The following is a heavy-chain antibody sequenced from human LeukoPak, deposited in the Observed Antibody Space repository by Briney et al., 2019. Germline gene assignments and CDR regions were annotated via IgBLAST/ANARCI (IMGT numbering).Heavy chain of an antibody. D-gene: IGHD2-15*01. Sequence: GGSLRLSCAASGFTFSSYGMHWVRQAPGKGLEWVAVMYYDGISKYYADSVKGRFTISRDNSMNTLYLQMNSLRAEDTAVYFFARDLYCSGGSCLYFDYWGQGTLVTASS. CDR3: ARDLYCSGGSCLYFDY. V-gene: IGHV3-33*08. CDR1: GFTFSSYG. J-gene: IGHJ4*02. CDR2: MYYDGISK.